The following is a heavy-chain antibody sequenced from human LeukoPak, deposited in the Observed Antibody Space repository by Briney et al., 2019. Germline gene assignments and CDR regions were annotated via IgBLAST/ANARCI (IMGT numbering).Heavy chain of an antibody. J-gene: IGHJ4*02. CDR1: GFTFSNAW. Sequence: GGSQRLSCAASGFTFSNAWMSWVRQAPGKGLEWVGRIKSKSDGGTTDYAAPVKGRFIMSRDDSKNTLYLQMNSLKTEDTAAYYCTTDALAYGSSQNYWGQGTPVTVSS. CDR2: IKSKSDGGTT. D-gene: IGHD3-10*01. V-gene: IGHV3-15*01. CDR3: TTDALAYGSSQNY.